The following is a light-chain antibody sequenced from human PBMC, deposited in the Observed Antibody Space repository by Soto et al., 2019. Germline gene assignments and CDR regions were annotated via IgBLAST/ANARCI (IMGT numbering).Light chain of an antibody. CDR1: QSISTE. V-gene: IGKV3-15*01. CDR3: QQGHNWPLT. CDR2: SAS. J-gene: IGKJ2*01. Sequence: EIAMTQSPATLSVSPGERATLSCRASQSISTELAWYQQIPGQPPRLLIYSASTRATGVPARFTGSGSGSEFTLTISALQSEDFAIYYCQQGHNWPLTFGQGKRLEI.